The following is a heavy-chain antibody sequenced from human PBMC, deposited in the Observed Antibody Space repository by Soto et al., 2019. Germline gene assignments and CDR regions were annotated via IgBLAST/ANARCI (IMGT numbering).Heavy chain of an antibody. CDR3: ARGVGCSGGSCYSWYYYGMDV. D-gene: IGHD2-15*01. Sequence: SETLSLTCTVSGGSISSGGYYWSWIRQHPGKGLEWIGYIYYSGSTYYNPSLKSRVTISVDTSKNQFSLKLSSVTAADTAVYYCARGVGCSGGSCYSWYYYGMDVWGQGTTVNVSS. CDR1: GGSISSGGYY. V-gene: IGHV4-31*02. J-gene: IGHJ6*02. CDR2: IYYSGST.